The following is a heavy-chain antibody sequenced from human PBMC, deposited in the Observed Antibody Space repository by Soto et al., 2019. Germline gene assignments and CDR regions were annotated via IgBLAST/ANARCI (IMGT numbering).Heavy chain of an antibody. Sequence: PSETLSLTCAVSGGSIRSGCYSWSWIRQPPGKGLEWIGYIYHSGSTYYNPSLKSRVTISVDTSKNQFSLKLSSVTAADTAVYYCASTAHSSGWYSGGFDYWGQGTLVTVSS. J-gene: IGHJ4*02. CDR3: ASTAHSSGWYSGGFDY. V-gene: IGHV4-30-2*02. CDR2: IYHSGST. CDR1: GGSIRSGCYS. D-gene: IGHD6-19*01.